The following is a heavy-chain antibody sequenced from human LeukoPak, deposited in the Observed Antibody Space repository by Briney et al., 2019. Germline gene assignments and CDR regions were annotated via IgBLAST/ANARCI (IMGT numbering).Heavy chain of an antibody. V-gene: IGHV1-2*02. CDR3: ARGATLLWFGEPLSFDY. D-gene: IGHD3-10*01. Sequence: ASVKVSCKASGYTFTGYYMHWVRQAPGQGLEWMGWINPNSGGTNYAQKFQGRVTMPRDTSISTAYMELSRLRSDDTAVYYCARGATLLWFGEPLSFDYWGQGTLVTVSS. CDR1: GYTFTGYY. J-gene: IGHJ4*02. CDR2: INPNSGGT.